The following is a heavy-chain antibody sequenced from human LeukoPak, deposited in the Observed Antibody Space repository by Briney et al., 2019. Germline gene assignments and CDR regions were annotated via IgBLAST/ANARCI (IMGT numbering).Heavy chain of an antibody. Sequence: PSETLSLTCTVSGGSISGSSYYWGWIRQPPGKGLEWIGCIYYSGTTYYNPSLKSRVTISVDTSKNQFSLKLSSVTAADTAVYYCARSPLGGGWLRLTLDYWGQGTLVTVSS. CDR3: ARSPLGGGWLRLTLDY. D-gene: IGHD5-12*01. CDR2: IYYSGTT. CDR1: GGSISGSSYY. J-gene: IGHJ4*02. V-gene: IGHV4-39*01.